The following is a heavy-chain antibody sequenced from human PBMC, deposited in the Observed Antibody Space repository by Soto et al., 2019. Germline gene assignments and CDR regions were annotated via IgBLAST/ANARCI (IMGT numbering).Heavy chain of an antibody. D-gene: IGHD3-16*02. J-gene: IGHJ4*02. Sequence: EVQLVESGGGLVQPGGSLRLSCAASGFTFSSYWMSWVRQAPGKGLEWVANIKQDGSEKYYVDSVKGRITISRDNAKNSLYLQMNSLRAEDTAVYYCAREGANYEYIWGSYRYDYWGQGTLVTVSS. V-gene: IGHV3-7*01. CDR3: AREGANYEYIWGSYRYDY. CDR2: IKQDGSEK. CDR1: GFTFSSYW.